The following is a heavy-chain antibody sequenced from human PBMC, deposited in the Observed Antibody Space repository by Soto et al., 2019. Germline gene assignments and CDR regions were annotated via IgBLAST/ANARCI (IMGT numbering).Heavy chain of an antibody. CDR3: ARISYYDFWSGYYGDYYGMDV. Sequence: NPSETLSLTCTVSGGSISSSSYYWGCIRQPPGKGLEWIGSIYYSGSTYYNPSLKSRVTISVDTSKNQFSLKLSSVTAADTAVYYCARISYYDFWSGYYGDYYGMDVWGQGTTVTVSS. J-gene: IGHJ6*02. V-gene: IGHV4-39*01. CDR1: GGSISSSSYY. CDR2: IYYSGST. D-gene: IGHD3-3*01.